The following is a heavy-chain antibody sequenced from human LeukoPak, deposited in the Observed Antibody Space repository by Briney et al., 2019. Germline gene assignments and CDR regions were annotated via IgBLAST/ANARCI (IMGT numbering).Heavy chain of an antibody. CDR2: IRVSDGAR. Sequence: GGSLRLSCVASGFAFPTYAMMWVRQVPGKGLEWVSSIRVSDGARFYADPVKGRFTMSRDNPKNTLFLQMNSLRPEDTAVYYCAKEPRWEQLHSFDIWGQGTTVTVSS. D-gene: IGHD1/OR15-1a*01. V-gene: IGHV3-23*01. J-gene: IGHJ3*02. CDR3: AKEPRWEQLHSFDI. CDR1: GFAFPTYA.